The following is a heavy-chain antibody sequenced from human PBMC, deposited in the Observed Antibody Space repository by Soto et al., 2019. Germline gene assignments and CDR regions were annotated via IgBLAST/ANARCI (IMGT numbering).Heavy chain of an antibody. CDR3: AKGLAVAGPYYYGMDV. CDR2: SSGSGDFT. Sequence: EVQLLESGGGLVQPGGSLRLSCAASGFTFSSYAMTWVRQAPGKGLEWVSSSSGSGDFTYYADSVKGRFTISRDNSKNTLYLQMNSLRAEDTAVYYCAKGLAVAGPYYYGMDVWGQGTTVTVSS. CDR1: GFTFSSYA. D-gene: IGHD6-19*01. V-gene: IGHV3-23*01. J-gene: IGHJ6*02.